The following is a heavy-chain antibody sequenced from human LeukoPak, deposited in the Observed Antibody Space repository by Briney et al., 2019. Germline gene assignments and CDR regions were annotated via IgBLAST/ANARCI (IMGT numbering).Heavy chain of an antibody. CDR3: AKGSIDWYYFDY. D-gene: IGHD3-9*01. CDR1: GFSFSTYD. Sequence: GGSLRLSCAASGFSFSTYDMHWVRQAPGKGLEWVAVISSDGSHKYWADSVKGRFTISRDNSKNTVYLQMNSMRAEDTAVYYCAKGSIDWYYFDYWGQGTLVTVSS. V-gene: IGHV3-30*18. CDR2: ISSDGSHK. J-gene: IGHJ4*02.